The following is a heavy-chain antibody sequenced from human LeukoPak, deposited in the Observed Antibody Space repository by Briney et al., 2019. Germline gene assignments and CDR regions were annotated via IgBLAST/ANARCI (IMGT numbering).Heavy chain of an antibody. J-gene: IGHJ4*02. Sequence: GGSLRLSCAASRFTFSSYAMSWVRQASGKGLEWVSAISGSGGSTYYADSVKGRFTISRDNSKNTLYLQMNSLRAEDTAVYYCAKSRIQLWSEDFDYWGQGTLVTVSS. CDR2: ISGSGGST. CDR1: RFTFSSYA. CDR3: AKSRIQLWSEDFDY. V-gene: IGHV3-23*01. D-gene: IGHD5-18*01.